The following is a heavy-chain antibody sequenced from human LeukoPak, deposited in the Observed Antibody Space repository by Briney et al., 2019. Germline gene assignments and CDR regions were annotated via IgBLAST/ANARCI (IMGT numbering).Heavy chain of an antibody. J-gene: IGHJ6*02. CDR3: ARDRDIVVVPAADSYYGMDV. Sequence: ASVKVSCKASGGTFSSYAISWVRQAPGRGLEWMGGIIPIFGTANYAQKFQGRVTITADESTSTAYMELSSLRSEDTAVYYCARDRDIVVVPAADSYYGMDVWGQGTTVTVSS. CDR2: IIPIFGTA. CDR1: GGTFSSYA. V-gene: IGHV1-69*13. D-gene: IGHD2-2*01.